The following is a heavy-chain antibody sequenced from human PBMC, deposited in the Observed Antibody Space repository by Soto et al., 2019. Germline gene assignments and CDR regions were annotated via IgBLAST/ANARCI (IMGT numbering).Heavy chain of an antibody. Sequence: ASVKVSCKASGYTFTSYYMHWVRQAPGQGLEWMGIINPSGGSTSHAQKFQGRVTMTRDTSTSTVYMELSSLRSEDTAVYYCASNVGDYDSSGYGFSPDAFDIWGQGTMVAVSS. CDR2: INPSGGST. J-gene: IGHJ3*02. V-gene: IGHV1-46*01. CDR1: GYTFTSYY. CDR3: ASNVGDYDSSGYGFSPDAFDI. D-gene: IGHD3-22*01.